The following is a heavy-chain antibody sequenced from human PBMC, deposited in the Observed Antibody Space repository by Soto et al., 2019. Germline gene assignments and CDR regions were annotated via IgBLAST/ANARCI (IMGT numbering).Heavy chain of an antibody. CDR3: ARQGTKKYYYDSSGYYPFDY. CDR2: IYYSGST. D-gene: IGHD3-22*01. J-gene: IGHJ4*02. Sequence: SETLSLTCTVSGGSISSSSYYWGWIRQPPGKGLEWIGSIYYSGSTYYNPSLKSRVTISVDTSKNQFSLKLSSVTAADTAVYYCARQGTKKYYYDSSGYYPFDYWGQGTLVTVSS. CDR1: GGSISSSSYY. V-gene: IGHV4-39*01.